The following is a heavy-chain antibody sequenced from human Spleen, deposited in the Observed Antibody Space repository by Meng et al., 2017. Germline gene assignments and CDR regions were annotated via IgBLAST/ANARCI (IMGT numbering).Heavy chain of an antibody. V-gene: IGHV3-30-3*01. Sequence: QVQLVESGGGVVQPGRSLRLSFAASGFIFRNYAMHWVRQAPGKGLEWVAVISYDGSYKNYADSVKGRFTISRDNSKNTLYLQMDSLRAEDTAVYYCAKETSDSSAFYRYDIWGQGSLVTVSS. J-gene: IGHJ4*02. D-gene: IGHD3-22*01. CDR1: GFIFRNYA. CDR2: ISYDGSYK. CDR3: AKETSDSSAFYRYDI.